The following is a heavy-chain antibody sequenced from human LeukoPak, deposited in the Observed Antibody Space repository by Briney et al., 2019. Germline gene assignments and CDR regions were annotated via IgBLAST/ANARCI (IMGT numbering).Heavy chain of an antibody. Sequence: GSLRLSCAASGFTFSSYSMNWVRQAPGKGLEWIGEINHSGSTNYNPSLKSRVTISVDTSKNQFSLKLSSVTAADTAVYYCVAARHHTIDYWGQGTLVTVSS. D-gene: IGHD6-6*01. CDR3: VAARHHTIDY. J-gene: IGHJ4*02. V-gene: IGHV4-34*08. CDR1: GFTFSSYS. CDR2: INHSGST.